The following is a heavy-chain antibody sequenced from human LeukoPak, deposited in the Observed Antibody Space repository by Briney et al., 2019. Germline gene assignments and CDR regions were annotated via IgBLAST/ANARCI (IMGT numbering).Heavy chain of an antibody. V-gene: IGHV3-48*01. CDR2: ISFSTTTI. CDR3: AKPLFPQQLILVYDI. Sequence: GGSLRLSCAASGFTFNNYNMNWVRQAPGKGLEWVSFISFSTTTIYYADSVKGRFTISRDNSKNTLYLQMNSLGVEDTAVYYCAKPLFPQQLILVYDIWGRGTMVTVSS. D-gene: IGHD6-13*01. CDR1: GFTFNNYN. J-gene: IGHJ3*02.